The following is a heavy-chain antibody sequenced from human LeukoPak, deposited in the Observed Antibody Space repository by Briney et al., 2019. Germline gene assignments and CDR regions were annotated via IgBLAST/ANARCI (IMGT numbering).Heavy chain of an antibody. D-gene: IGHD3-10*01. CDR1: GYTFTSYG. Sequence: ASVKVSCKASGYTFTSYGISWVRQAPEQGLEWMGWISAYNGNTNYAQKLQGRVTMTTDTSTSTAYMELRSLRSDDTAVCYCARDWPDYYGSGSYYMFDPWGQGTLVTVSS. J-gene: IGHJ5*02. CDR2: ISAYNGNT. CDR3: ARDWPDYYGSGSYYMFDP. V-gene: IGHV1-18*04.